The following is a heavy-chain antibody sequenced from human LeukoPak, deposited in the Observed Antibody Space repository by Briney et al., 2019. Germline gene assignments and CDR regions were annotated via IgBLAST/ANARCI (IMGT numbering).Heavy chain of an antibody. CDR3: ARDYVSYDFWSGHRVDAFDI. D-gene: IGHD3-3*01. CDR2: IYYSGST. CDR1: GGSISSSSYY. J-gene: IGHJ3*02. Sequence: KSSETLSLTCTVSGGSISSSSYYWGWIRQPPGKGLEWIGSIYYSGSTYYNPSLKSRVTISVDTSKNQFSLKLSSVTAADTAVYYCARDYVSYDFWSGHRVDAFDIWGQGTMVTVSS. V-gene: IGHV4-39*07.